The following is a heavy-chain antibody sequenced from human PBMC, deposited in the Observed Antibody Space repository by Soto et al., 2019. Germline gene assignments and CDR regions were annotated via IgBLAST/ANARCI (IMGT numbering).Heavy chain of an antibody. D-gene: IGHD1-26*01. Sequence: GGSLRRACAASGFTFSRYAIHGVRQAPGKGLEWVAVMSYDGTNKDYSDSVKGRFTISRDNSKNTMYLQMNSLRGEDTAVYYCARVDNSGGYYRRYFDYWGQGTLVTVSS. CDR1: GFTFSRYA. CDR3: ARVDNSGGYYRRYFDY. J-gene: IGHJ4*02. CDR2: MSYDGTNK. V-gene: IGHV3-30-3*01.